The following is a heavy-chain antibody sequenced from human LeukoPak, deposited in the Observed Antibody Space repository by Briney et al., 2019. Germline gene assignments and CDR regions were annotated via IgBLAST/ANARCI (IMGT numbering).Heavy chain of an antibody. CDR3: ARGPSYYYGSGSHWGH. CDR1: GGSISSGSYY. Sequence: SQTLSLTCTVSGGSISSGSYYWRWIRQPAGKGLEWIGRIYTSGSTNYNPSLKSRVTISVDTSKNQFSLKLSSVTAADTAVYYCARGPSYYYGSGSHWGHWGQGTLVTVSS. D-gene: IGHD3-10*01. V-gene: IGHV4-61*02. J-gene: IGHJ4*02. CDR2: IYTSGST.